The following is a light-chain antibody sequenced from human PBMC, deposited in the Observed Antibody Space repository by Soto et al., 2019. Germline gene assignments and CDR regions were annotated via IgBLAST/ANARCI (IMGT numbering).Light chain of an antibody. J-gene: IGKJ2*01. Sequence: DIQMTQSPSTLSASVGDRVTITSRASQSIDIWLAWYQQKPGKAPKHLIYKASNLESVGPSRFSGSGSGTEFTLTISSLQPDDSATYYCQHYYGYSRTFGQGTKLEIK. CDR1: QSIDIW. V-gene: IGKV1-5*03. CDR2: KAS. CDR3: QHYYGYSRT.